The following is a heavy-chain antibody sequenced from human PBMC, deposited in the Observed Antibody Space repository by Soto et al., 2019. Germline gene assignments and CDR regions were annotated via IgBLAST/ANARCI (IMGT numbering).Heavy chain of an antibody. J-gene: IGHJ6*02. Sequence: ASVKGSCKASGYTFTNYGISWVRQAPGQGLEWMGWISGYNGNTKYAQKFQGRVTMTTDTPTNTAYMELRSLRSDDTAVYYCARDREYYYDSSGNYYYHYGMDVWGQGTTVTVSS. CDR1: GYTFTNYG. CDR2: ISGYNGNT. D-gene: IGHD3-22*01. CDR3: ARDREYYYDSSGNYYYHYGMDV. V-gene: IGHV1-18*04.